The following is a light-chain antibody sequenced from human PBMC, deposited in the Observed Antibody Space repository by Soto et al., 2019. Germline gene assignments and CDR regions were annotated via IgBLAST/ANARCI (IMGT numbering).Light chain of an antibody. CDR1: QTISSW. V-gene: IGKV1-5*03. CDR2: KAS. J-gene: IGKJ1*01. Sequence: DIQMTQSPSTLSGSVVDRLTITCRGSQTISSWLAWYQQKPGKAPKLLIYKASTLKSGVPSRFSGSGSGTEFTLTISSLQPDDFATYYCQHYNSYSEAFGQGTKVDIK. CDR3: QHYNSYSEA.